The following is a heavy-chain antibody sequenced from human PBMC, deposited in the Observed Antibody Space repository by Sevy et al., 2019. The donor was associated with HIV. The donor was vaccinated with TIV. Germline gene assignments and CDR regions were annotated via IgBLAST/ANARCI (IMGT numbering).Heavy chain of an antibody. J-gene: IGHJ3*01. CDR2: IYSGGST. CDR3: ARGGMVLLDSGS. CDR1: GFTVSDNY. Sequence: GGSLRLSCAASGFTVSDNYMSWVRQAPGKGLEWVSVIYSGGSTYYADFVKGRFAISRDNPKNTLYLQMNSLRAEDTAVYYCARGGMVLLDSGSWGQGTMVTGSS. D-gene: IGHD1-1*01. V-gene: IGHV3-53*01.